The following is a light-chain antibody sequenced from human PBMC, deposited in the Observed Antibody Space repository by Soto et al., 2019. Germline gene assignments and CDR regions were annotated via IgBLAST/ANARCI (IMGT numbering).Light chain of an antibody. V-gene: IGKV3-20*01. CDR2: GSS. CDR3: QQYGGSSWT. J-gene: IGKJ1*01. CDR1: QSVSS. Sequence: EIVLTQSPGTLSLSPGDRATLSCRASQSVSSLAWYKQKPGQAPRILSYGSSSRATGIPDRFSGSGSGTEFTLTISRLQPEDFEVYYCQQYGGSSWTFGQGTKVDIK.